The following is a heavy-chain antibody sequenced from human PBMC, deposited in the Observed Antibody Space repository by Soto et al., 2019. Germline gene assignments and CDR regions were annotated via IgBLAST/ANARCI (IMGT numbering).Heavy chain of an antibody. D-gene: IGHD5-12*01. CDR3: ARDRGYSGYGYFDY. CDR1: GFTFSSYS. CDR2: ISSSSSTI. V-gene: IGHV3-48*01. Sequence: PGGSLRLSCAASGFTFSSYSMNWVRQAPGKGLEWVSYISSSSSTIYYADSVKGRFTISRDNAKNSLYLQMNSLRAEDTAVYYCARDRGYSGYGYFDYWGQGTLVTVSS. J-gene: IGHJ4*02.